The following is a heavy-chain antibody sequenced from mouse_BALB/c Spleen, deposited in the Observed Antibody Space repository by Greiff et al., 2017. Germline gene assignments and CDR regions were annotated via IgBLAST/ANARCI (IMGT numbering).Heavy chain of an antibody. Sequence: VQLQQPGAELVMPGASVKMSCKASGYTFTDYWMHWVKQRPGQGLEWIGAIDTSDSYTSYNQKFKGKATLTVDESSSTAYMQLSSLTSEDSAVYYCARAYRYDGALSMDYWGQGTSVTVSS. CDR2: IDTSDSYT. CDR1: GYTFTDYW. J-gene: IGHJ4*01. CDR3: ARAYRYDGALSMDY. V-gene: IGHV1-69*01. D-gene: IGHD2-14*01.